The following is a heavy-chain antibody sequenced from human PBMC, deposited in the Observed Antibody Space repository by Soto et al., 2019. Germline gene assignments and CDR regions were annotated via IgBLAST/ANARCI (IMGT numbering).Heavy chain of an antibody. V-gene: IGHV5-51*01. CDR1: GYSFTSYW. J-gene: IGHJ2*01. D-gene: IGHD7-27*01. Sequence: GESLKISCKGSGYSFTSYWIGWVRQMPGKGLEWMGIIYPGDSDTRYSPSFQGQVTISADKSISTAYLQWSSLKASDTAMYYCARHKGELGCSSYWYFDLWGRGTLVTVSS. CDR2: IYPGDSDT. CDR3: ARHKGELGCSSYWYFDL.